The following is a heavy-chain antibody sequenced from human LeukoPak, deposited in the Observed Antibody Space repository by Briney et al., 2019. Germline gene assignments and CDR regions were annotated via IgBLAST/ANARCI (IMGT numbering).Heavy chain of an antibody. CDR3: ARLQPYYYYMDV. CDR1: GFHFSSYE. Sequence: GGSLRLSCAVSGFHFSSYEINWVRQAPGKGLEWVAFTTGSGGTTHYADSMKGRFTISRDNAKNLLFLQMNSLRVEHSAVYNCARLQPYYYYMDVWGRGTTVTVSS. D-gene: IGHD1-1*01. CDR2: TTGSGGTT. V-gene: IGHV3-48*03. J-gene: IGHJ6*03.